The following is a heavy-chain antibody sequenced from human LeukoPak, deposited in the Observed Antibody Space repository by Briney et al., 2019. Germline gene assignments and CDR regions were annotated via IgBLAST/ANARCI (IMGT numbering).Heavy chain of an antibody. CDR2: INSNSGGT. CDR3: AKDGGRYRFDY. V-gene: IGHV1-2*02. CDR1: GYTFTGYY. D-gene: IGHD3-16*02. J-gene: IGHJ4*02. Sequence: ASVKVSCKASGYTFTGYYMHWVRQAPGQGLEWVGWINSNSGGTNYAQKLQGRVTMTTDTSTSTAYMELRSLRSDDTAVYYCAKDGGRYRFDYWGQGTMVTVSS.